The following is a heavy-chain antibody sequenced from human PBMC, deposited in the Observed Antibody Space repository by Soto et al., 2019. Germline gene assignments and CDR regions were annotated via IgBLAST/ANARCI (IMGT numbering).Heavy chain of an antibody. CDR1: GGPISSSSYY. CDR3: ASSNGDYDNY. CDR2: IYYSGST. J-gene: IGHJ4*02. V-gene: IGHV4-61*05. Sequence: SETLSLTCTVSGGPISSSSYYWGWLRQPPGKGLEWIGYIYYSGSTNYNPSLKSRVTISVATSKNQFSLKLSSVTAADTAVYYCASSNGDYDNYWGQGTLVTVSS. D-gene: IGHD4-17*01.